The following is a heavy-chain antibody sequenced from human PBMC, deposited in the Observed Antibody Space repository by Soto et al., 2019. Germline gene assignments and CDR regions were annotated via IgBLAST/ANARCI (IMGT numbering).Heavy chain of an antibody. V-gene: IGHV3-9*01. CDR1: GFTFDNYA. J-gene: IGHJ6*03. Sequence: EVRLVESGGDLVQPGRSLRLSCSVSGFTFDNYAMHWVRQAPGKGLERVSGISWNSGSMGYADSVRGRFTISRDSAKNCIFVQLNSRRVGETALYFCANGWGVYYIGGGAANSNYMDVWGKGTTVTVAS. D-gene: IGHD2-8*01. CDR3: ANGWGVYYIGGGAANSNYMDV. CDR2: ISWNSGSM.